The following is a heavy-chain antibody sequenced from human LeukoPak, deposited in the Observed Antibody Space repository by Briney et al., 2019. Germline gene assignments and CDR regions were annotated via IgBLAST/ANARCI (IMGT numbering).Heavy chain of an antibody. J-gene: IGHJ6*02. Sequence: VTVSCXXXXYTFTSXXISWVRQAPGQGGEWMGWISAYNGNTNYTQKLQGRVTMTTDTSTSTAYMELRSLRSDDTAVYYCARDAPYYDILTGLYYYGMDVWGQGTTVTVSS. CDR3: ARDAPYYDILTGLYYYGMDV. V-gene: IGHV1-18*01. CDR1: XYTFTSXX. D-gene: IGHD3-9*01. CDR2: ISAYNGNT.